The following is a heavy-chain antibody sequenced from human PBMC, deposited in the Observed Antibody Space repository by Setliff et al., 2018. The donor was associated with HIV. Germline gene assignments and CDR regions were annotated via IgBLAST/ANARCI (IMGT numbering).Heavy chain of an antibody. CDR3: ARSPIRYCSGGSCYSGFDY. CDR1: GYSFTSYW. Sequence: PGESLKISCKGSGYSFTSYWIGWVRQMPGKGLEWMGIIYPGDSDTRYSPSFQGQVTISADKSISTAYLQWSSLKASDTAMYYCARSPIRYCSGGSCYSGFDYWGQGTQVTVSS. V-gene: IGHV5-51*01. J-gene: IGHJ4*02. D-gene: IGHD2-15*01. CDR2: IYPGDSDT.